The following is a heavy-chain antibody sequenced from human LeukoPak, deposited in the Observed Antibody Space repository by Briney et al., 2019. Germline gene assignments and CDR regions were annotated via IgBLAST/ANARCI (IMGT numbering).Heavy chain of an antibody. Sequence: SETLSLTCTVSGGSISGSYWSWIRQPPGKGLGWIGYIYYTGSTNYNPSLMSRVTLSVDTSKKQFSLKVISVTAADTAVYYCARAPTVPDWYFDLWGRGTLVTVSS. J-gene: IGHJ2*01. D-gene: IGHD4-17*01. V-gene: IGHV4-59*01. CDR1: GGSISGSY. CDR3: ARAPTVPDWYFDL. CDR2: IYYTGST.